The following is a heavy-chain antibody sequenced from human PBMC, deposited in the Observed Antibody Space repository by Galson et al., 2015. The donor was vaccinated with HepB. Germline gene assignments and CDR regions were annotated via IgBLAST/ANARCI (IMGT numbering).Heavy chain of an antibody. D-gene: IGHD3-22*01. V-gene: IGHV1-69*04. CDR3: ARSGHYDSSGFYDY. CDR2: IIPILGIA. J-gene: IGHJ4*02. Sequence: SVKVSCKASGGTFSSYAISWVRQAPGQGLEWMGRIIPILGIANYAQKFQGRVTITADKSTSTAYMELSGLRSEDTAVYYCARSGHYDSSGFYDYWGQGTLVTVSS. CDR1: GGTFSSYA.